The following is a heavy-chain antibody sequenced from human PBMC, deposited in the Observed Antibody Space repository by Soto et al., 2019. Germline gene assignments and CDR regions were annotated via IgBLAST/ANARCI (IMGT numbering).Heavy chain of an antibody. J-gene: IGHJ6*02. CDR3: ARPRGDYYYYYGMDV. D-gene: IGHD1-26*01. CDR1: GFFFSSYG. V-gene: IGHV3-30*03. Sequence: QVQLVESGGGVVQPGRSLRLSCAASGFFFSSYGMHWVRQAPGKGLEWLAVISNDGINDYYADSVKGRFTISRDDSKNTLSLQMNSLRVEDTAVYYCARPRGDYYYYYGMDVWGQGTTVTVS. CDR2: ISNDGIND.